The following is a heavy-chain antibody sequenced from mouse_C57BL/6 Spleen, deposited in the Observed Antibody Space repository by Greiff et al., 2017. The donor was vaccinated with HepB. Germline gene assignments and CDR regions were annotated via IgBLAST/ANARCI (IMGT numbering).Heavy chain of an antibody. D-gene: IGHD2-5*01. CDR3: ARRDYSNYGGMDY. V-gene: IGHV5-17*01. CDR1: GFTFSDYG. Sequence: EVKLVESGGGLVKPGGSLKLSCAASGFTFSDYGMHWVRQAPEKGLEWVAYISSGSSTIYYADTVKGRFTISRDNAKNTLFLQMTSLRSEDTAMYYCARRDYSNYGGMDYWGQGTSVTVSS. J-gene: IGHJ4*01. CDR2: ISSGSSTI.